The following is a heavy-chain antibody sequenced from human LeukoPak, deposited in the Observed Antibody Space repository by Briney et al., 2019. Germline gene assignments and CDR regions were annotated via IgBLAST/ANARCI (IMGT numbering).Heavy chain of an antibody. J-gene: IGHJ4*02. Sequence: ASVKVSCKASGGTFSSYAISWVRQAPGQWLEWMGRIIPILGIANYAQKFQGRVTITADKSTSTAYMELSSLRSEDTAVYYCARDDLNYYFDYWGQGTLVTVSS. CDR2: IIPILGIA. CDR1: GGTFSSYA. V-gene: IGHV1-69*04. CDR3: ARDDLNYYFDY.